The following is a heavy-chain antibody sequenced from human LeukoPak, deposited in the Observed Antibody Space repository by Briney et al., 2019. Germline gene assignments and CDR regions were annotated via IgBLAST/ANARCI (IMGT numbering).Heavy chain of an antibody. CDR3: ARGGTVATITEGWFDP. CDR1: GFTFSSYS. Sequence: GGSLRLSCAASGFTFSSYSMNWVRQAPGKGLEWVSSISSSSSYIYYADSVKGRFTISRDNAKNSLYQQMNSLRAEDTAVYYCARGGTVATITEGWFDPWGQGTLVTVSS. J-gene: IGHJ5*02. D-gene: IGHD5-12*01. CDR2: ISSSSSYI. V-gene: IGHV3-21*01.